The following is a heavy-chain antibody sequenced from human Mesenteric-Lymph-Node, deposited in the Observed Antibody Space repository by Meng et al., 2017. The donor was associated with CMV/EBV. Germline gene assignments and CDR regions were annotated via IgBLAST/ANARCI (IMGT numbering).Heavy chain of an antibody. D-gene: IGHD1-1*01. Sequence: SETLSLTCTVSGGSISSGGYYWNWIRQHPGKGLEWIGYSYYSGSPYYNPSLKSRVTISVDRSKKEVSLNLTSVTAADTAVYYCARVFKRSWSPINTWFDPWGQGTLVTVSS. CDR2: SYYSGSP. CDR3: ARVFKRSWSPINTWFDP. V-gene: IGHV4-31*03. CDR1: GGSISSGGYY. J-gene: IGHJ5*02.